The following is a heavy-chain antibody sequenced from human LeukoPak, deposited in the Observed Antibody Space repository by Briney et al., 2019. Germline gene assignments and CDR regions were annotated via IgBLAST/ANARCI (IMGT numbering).Heavy chain of an antibody. V-gene: IGHV4-34*01. CDR2: INPSGST. CDR3: ARGVYGFDI. CDR1: GGSFSGYY. J-gene: IGHJ3*02. Sequence: PSETLSLTCAVYGGSFSGYYWSWIRQPPGKGLEWIGEINPSGSTNYNPSLKSRVTISVDTSKNQFSLKLSSVTAADTAVYYCARGVYGFDIWGQGTMVTVSS. D-gene: IGHD2-8*01.